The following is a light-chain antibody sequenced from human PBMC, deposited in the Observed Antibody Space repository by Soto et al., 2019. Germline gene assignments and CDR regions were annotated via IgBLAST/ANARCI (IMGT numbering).Light chain of an antibody. J-gene: IGKJ5*01. CDR1: QSVSSN. CDR3: QQYDNWPPVI. Sequence: EIVMTQSPATLSVSPGERATLSCRASQSVSSNLAWYQQKPGQAPRLLIYGTSTRATGIPARFSGSGSGTEFTLTISSLQSEVFAVYYCQQYDNWPPVIFGQGTRLEIK. CDR2: GTS. V-gene: IGKV3-15*01.